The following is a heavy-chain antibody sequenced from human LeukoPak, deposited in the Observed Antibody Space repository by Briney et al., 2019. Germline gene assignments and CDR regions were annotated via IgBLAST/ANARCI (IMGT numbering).Heavy chain of an antibody. CDR2: ITAYNGNT. CDR3: ARATYYYDSSGYYHPGYFDY. CDR1: GYTFNSYG. Sequence: GASVKVSCKASGYTFNSYGISWVRQAPGQGLEWMGWITAYNGNTNYAQKLQGRVTMTTDTSTSTAYMELRSLRSDDTAVYYCARATYYYDSSGYYHPGYFDYWGQGTLVTVSS. D-gene: IGHD3-22*01. V-gene: IGHV1-18*01. J-gene: IGHJ4*02.